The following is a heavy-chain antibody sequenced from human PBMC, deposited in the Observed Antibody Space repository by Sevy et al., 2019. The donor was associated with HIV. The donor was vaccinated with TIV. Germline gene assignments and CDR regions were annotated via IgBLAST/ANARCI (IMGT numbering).Heavy chain of an antibody. D-gene: IGHD6-19*01. V-gene: IGHV3-7*01. J-gene: IGHJ3*02. Sequence: GGSLRLSCVASGFTFSKHFMSWVRQAPGKGLEWVANIKQGATEKFYVDSVKGRFTISRDDAQNSLFLQMNSLRVEDTAVYYCARSSSEAGTPWGVFQIWGPGTMVTVSS. CDR3: ARSSSEAGTPWGVFQI. CDR2: IKQGATEK. CDR1: GFTFSKHF.